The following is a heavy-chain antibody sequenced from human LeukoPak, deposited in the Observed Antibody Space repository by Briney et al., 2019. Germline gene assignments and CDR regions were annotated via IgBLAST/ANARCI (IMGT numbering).Heavy chain of an antibody. J-gene: IGHJ5*02. Sequence: ASVKVSCKASGYTFTSYAMHWVRQAPGQRLEWMGWINAGNGNTKYSQKFQGRVTITRDTSASTAYMELSSLRSDDTAVYYCARIALVPAASFDPWGQGTLVTVSS. CDR3: ARIALVPAASFDP. CDR2: INAGNGNT. D-gene: IGHD2-2*01. V-gene: IGHV1-3*01. CDR1: GYTFTSYA.